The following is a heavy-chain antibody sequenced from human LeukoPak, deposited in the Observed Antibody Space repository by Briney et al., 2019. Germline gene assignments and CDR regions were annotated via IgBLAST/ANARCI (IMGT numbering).Heavy chain of an antibody. D-gene: IGHD2-2*01. CDR1: GGSISSYY. CDR2: IYTTGST. CDR3: AREDYHTSEIDY. Sequence: PSETLSLTCTVSGGSISSYYWSWIRQPAGKGLEWIGRIYTTGSTNYNPSLKSRVTMSVDTSNNQFSLKLISVTAADTAAYYCAREDYHTSEIDYWGQGTLVTVSS. V-gene: IGHV4-4*07. J-gene: IGHJ4*02.